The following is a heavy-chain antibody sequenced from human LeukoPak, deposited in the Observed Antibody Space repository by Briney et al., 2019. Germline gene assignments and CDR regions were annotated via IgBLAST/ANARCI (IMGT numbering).Heavy chain of an antibody. CDR1: GYTLTELS. CDR3: ATEGKMVRGVYTDY. D-gene: IGHD3-10*01. CDR2: FDPEDGET. V-gene: IGHV1-24*01. Sequence: GASVKVSCKVSGYTLTELSMHWVRQAPGKGPEWMGRFDPEDGETIYAQKFQGRVTMTADTSTDTVYMELSSLRSEDTAVYYCATEGKMVRGVYTDYWGQGTLATVSS. J-gene: IGHJ4*02.